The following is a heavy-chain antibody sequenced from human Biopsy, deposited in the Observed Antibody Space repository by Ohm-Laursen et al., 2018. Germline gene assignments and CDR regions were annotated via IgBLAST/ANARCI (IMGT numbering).Heavy chain of an antibody. Sequence: SLRLSCAASGFGFDTSWMYWVRHAPGKGLDWVSLIKSDGLIISYADSVKGRFTVSRENAKNTLYLQMNNLRVEDTAVYYCARGPSGVATIGRGQGTLVTVSS. CDR3: ARGPSGVATIG. CDR1: GFGFDTSW. D-gene: IGHD5-24*01. V-gene: IGHV3-74*01. CDR2: IKSDGLII. J-gene: IGHJ4*02.